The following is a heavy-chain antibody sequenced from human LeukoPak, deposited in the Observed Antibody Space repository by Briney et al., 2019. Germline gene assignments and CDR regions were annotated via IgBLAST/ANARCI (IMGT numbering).Heavy chain of an antibody. D-gene: IGHD1-1*01. Sequence: SETLSLTCSVSGVSISTHFWSWLRQPPGKGLEWVGYKSGGGRDLYNPSLRGRVTISVDASENQFSLTLRSVTAADTAIYYCARTTRVAPDGRAEYYEDWGQGTQVIVSS. J-gene: IGHJ1*01. V-gene: IGHV4-59*03. CDR3: ARTTRVAPDGRAEYYED. CDR2: KSGGGRD. CDR1: GVSISTHF.